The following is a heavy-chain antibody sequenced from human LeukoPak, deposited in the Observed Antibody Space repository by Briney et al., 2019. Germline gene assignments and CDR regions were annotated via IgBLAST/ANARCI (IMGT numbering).Heavy chain of an antibody. J-gene: IGHJ4*02. D-gene: IGHD3-10*01. V-gene: IGHV1-8*03. CDR2: MNPNSGNT. CDR3: ARNSMVRGVIGY. CDR1: GYTFTSYD. Sequence: GASVKVSCKASGYTFTSYDINWVRQATGQGLEWMGWMNPNSGNTGYAQKFQGRVTITRNTSISTAYMELSSLRSEDTAVYYCARNSMVRGVIGYWGQGTLVTVSS.